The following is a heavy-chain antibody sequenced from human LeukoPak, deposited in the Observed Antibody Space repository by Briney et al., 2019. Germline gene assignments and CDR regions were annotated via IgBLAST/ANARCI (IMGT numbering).Heavy chain of an antibody. J-gene: IGHJ4*02. CDR1: GFTFSSYG. V-gene: IGHV3-30*18. D-gene: IGHD1-7*01. Sequence: GGSLRLSCAASGFTFSSYGMSWVRQAPGKGLEWVAVISYDGSDKFYADSVKGRFTISRDNSKNTLYLQMNSLRTEDTAVYYCAKNRVVFNLNYAYYFDYWGQGTLVTVSS. CDR2: ISYDGSDK. CDR3: AKNRVVFNLNYAYYFDY.